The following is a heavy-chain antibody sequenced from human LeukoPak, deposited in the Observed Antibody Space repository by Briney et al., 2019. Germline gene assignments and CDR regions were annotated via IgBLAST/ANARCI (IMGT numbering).Heavy chain of an antibody. V-gene: IGHV3-7*01. Sequence: GGSLRLSCAASGFTFSSHWMSWVRQAPGKGLEWVANIKKDGSEKYYVDAVKGRFTISRDNVKTSLYLQMNSLRAEDTAVYYCARSRSGYYMDVWGKGTTVTVSS. CDR2: IKKDGSEK. J-gene: IGHJ6*03. CDR3: ARSRSGYYMDV. D-gene: IGHD3-10*01. CDR1: GFTFSSHW.